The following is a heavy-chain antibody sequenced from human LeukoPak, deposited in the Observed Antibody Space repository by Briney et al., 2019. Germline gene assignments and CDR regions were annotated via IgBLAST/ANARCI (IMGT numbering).Heavy chain of an antibody. CDR1: GGSIRSYY. D-gene: IGHD6-19*01. CDR3: VRTTPSYSSGWYGGYHFDY. Sequence: SETLSLTCTVSGGSIRSYYWSWIRQPPGKGLEWIGYNHYSGSSNYNPSLKSRVTISVDTSKNQFSLKLSSVTAADTAVYYCVRTTPSYSSGWYGGYHFDYWGQGTLVTVSS. J-gene: IGHJ4*02. V-gene: IGHV4-59*01. CDR2: NHYSGSS.